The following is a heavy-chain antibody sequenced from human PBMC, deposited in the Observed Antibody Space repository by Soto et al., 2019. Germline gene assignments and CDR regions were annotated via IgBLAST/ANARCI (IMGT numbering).Heavy chain of an antibody. CDR3: KRDIGGRGGY. Sequence: EVQLVESGGGLVQPGGSLRLSCEVSGFIFSSYWMHWVRQVPGKGLVWVSRTNEDGSITNYADSVRGRFTISRDNAKNTLYLEMNSRRVGGTAVSYCKRDIGGRGGYWGQGTLVTVSS. CDR1: GFIFSSYW. D-gene: IGHD3-16*01. V-gene: IGHV3-74*01. CDR2: TNEDGSIT. J-gene: IGHJ4*02.